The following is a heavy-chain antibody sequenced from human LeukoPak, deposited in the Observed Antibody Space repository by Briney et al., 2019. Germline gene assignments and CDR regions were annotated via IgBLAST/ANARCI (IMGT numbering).Heavy chain of an antibody. V-gene: IGHV3-11*06. D-gene: IGHD6-13*01. Sequence: PGGSLRLSCAASGFTFSDYYMSWIRQAPGKGLEWVSYISSSSSYTNYAASVKGRFTISRDNAKNSLYLQMNSVRAEDTAVYYCARVGSSWNFDYWGQGTLVTVSS. CDR3: ARVGSSWNFDY. CDR2: ISSSSSYT. J-gene: IGHJ4*02. CDR1: GFTFSDYY.